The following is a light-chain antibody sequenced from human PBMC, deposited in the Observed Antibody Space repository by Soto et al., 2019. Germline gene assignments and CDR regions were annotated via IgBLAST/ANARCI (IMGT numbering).Light chain of an antibody. J-gene: IGKJ1*01. Sequence: ETVMTQSPATLSVSPGERATLYCRASQSISSNLAWYQQKPGQAPRLLIYGASTRATGIPARFSGSGSGTEFTLTISSLQSEDFAVYYCQQYNNWPPWTFGQGTKVDIK. CDR2: GAS. V-gene: IGKV3-15*01. CDR3: QQYNNWPPWT. CDR1: QSISSN.